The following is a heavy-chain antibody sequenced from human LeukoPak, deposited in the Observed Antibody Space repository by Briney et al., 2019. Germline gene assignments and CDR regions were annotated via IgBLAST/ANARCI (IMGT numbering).Heavy chain of an antibody. CDR2: ISSSSSYI. CDR3: ARDSKLLRYFDWLLGRTYYFDY. D-gene: IGHD3-9*01. V-gene: IGHV3-21*01. J-gene: IGHJ4*02. CDR1: GFTFSSYS. Sequence: GGSLRLSCAASGFTFSSYSMNWVRQAPGKGLEWVSSISSSSSYIYYADSVKGRFTISRDNAKNSLYLQMNSLGAEDTAVYYCARDSKLLRYFDWLLGRTYYFDYWGQGTLVTVSS.